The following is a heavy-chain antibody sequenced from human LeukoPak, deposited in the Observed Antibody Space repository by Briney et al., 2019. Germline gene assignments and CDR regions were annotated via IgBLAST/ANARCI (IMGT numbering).Heavy chain of an antibody. Sequence: SQTLSLTCTVSGGSISSGSYYWSWIRQPAGKGLEWIGRIYTSGSTNYNPSLKSRVTISVDTSKNQFSLKLSSVTAADTAVYYCARDGQLVPADVWYFDYWGQGTLVTVSS. D-gene: IGHD6-6*01. CDR1: GGSISSGSYY. CDR3: ARDGQLVPADVWYFDY. CDR2: IYTSGST. J-gene: IGHJ4*02. V-gene: IGHV4-61*02.